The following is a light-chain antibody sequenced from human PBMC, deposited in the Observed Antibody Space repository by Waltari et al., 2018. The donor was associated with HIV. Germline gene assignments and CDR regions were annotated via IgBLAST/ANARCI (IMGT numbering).Light chain of an antibody. CDR2: YNN. CDR1: SSNIGSNT. J-gene: IGLJ3*02. CDR3: AAWDDSLMGV. V-gene: IGLV1-44*01. Sequence: QSVLTQPPSASGTPGQRVTISCSGSSSNIGSNTVNWYQQLPGTSPKLLIYYNNRRPSGVPGRFSGSKSGTSASLAISGLQSEEEADYYCAAWDDSLMGVFGGGTRLTVL.